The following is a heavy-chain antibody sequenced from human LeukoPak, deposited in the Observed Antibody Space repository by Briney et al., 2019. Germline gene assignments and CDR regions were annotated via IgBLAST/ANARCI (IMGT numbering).Heavy chain of an antibody. V-gene: IGHV1-8*03. CDR2: MNPNSGNT. CDR1: GYPFTSYD. D-gene: IGHD6-6*01. J-gene: IGHJ5*02. Sequence: GASVKVSCKASGYPFTSYDINWVRQATGQGLEWMGWMNPNSGNTGYAQKFQGRVTFSRNTSITTAYMELSSLRSEDTAVYYCARAIRADRRGSWFDPWGQRTLVTVSS. CDR3: ARAIRADRRGSWFDP.